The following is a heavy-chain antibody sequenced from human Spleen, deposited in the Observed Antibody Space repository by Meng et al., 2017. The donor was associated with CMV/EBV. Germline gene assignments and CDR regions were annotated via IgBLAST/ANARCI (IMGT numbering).Heavy chain of an antibody. D-gene: IGHD5-18*01. V-gene: IGHV3-21*01. J-gene: IGHJ4*02. Sequence: GESLKISCAASGITFSSYWMHWVRQAPGKGLEWVSSISSSSTFINYAYSVKGRFTISRDNAKNSLYLQMNGLRAEDTAVYYCARILLDPHSYGAIDYWGQGTLVTVSS. CDR2: ISSSSTFI. CDR1: GITFSSYW. CDR3: ARILLDPHSYGAIDY.